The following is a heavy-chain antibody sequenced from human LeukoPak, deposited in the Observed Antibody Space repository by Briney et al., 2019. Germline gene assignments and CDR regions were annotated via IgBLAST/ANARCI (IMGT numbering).Heavy chain of an antibody. CDR1: GFSLSTSGVG. CDR2: IYWDDDK. J-gene: IGHJ1*01. Sequence: KESGPTLVKPTQTLPLTCTFSGFSLSTSGVGVGWIRQPPGKALEWLALIYWDDDKRYSPSLKSRLTITKDTSKNQVVLTMTNMDPVDTATYYCAHTHNWNYHKAFQHWGQGTLVTVSS. V-gene: IGHV2-5*02. CDR3: AHTHNWNYHKAFQH. D-gene: IGHD1-7*01.